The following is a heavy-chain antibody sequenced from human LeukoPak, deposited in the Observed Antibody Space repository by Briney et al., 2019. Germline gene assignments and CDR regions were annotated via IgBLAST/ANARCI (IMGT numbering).Heavy chain of an antibody. Sequence: PSETLSLTCTVSGDSISSSSYHWGWIRQPPGKGLEWIGSIYYTGSTYYNPPLKSRVTISVDTSKNQFSLKLSSVTAADTAVYYCARSGPAAGRPDAFDIWGQGTMVTVSS. CDR1: GDSISSSSYH. CDR2: IYYTGST. CDR3: ARSGPAAGRPDAFDI. D-gene: IGHD2-2*01. J-gene: IGHJ3*02. V-gene: IGHV4-39*07.